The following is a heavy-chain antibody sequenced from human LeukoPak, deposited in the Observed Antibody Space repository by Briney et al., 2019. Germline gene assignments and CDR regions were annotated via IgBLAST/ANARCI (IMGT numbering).Heavy chain of an antibody. Sequence: SETLSLTCTVSGGSISSYYWSWIRQPAGKGLEWIGRIYTSGSTNYNPSLKSRVTMSVDTSKNQFSLKLSSVTAADTAVYYCARDPAGEYCSSGGSCYSEYYYYGMDVWGQGTTVTVSS. CDR2: IYTSGST. D-gene: IGHD2-15*01. V-gene: IGHV4-4*07. J-gene: IGHJ6*02. CDR1: GGSISSYY. CDR3: ARDPAGEYCSSGGSCYSEYYYYGMDV.